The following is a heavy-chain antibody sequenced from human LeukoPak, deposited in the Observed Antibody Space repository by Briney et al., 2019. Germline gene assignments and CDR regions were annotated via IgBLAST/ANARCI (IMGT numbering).Heavy chain of an antibody. Sequence: ASVQVSCKTSGYTFTGYYLHWVRQAPGQGLEWMGRINPNSGDTNFAQKFQGRVTMIRDTSISTAYMELTRLRSDDTAVYYCARDSSGPLYYFDYWGQGTLVTVSS. J-gene: IGHJ4*02. CDR2: INPNSGDT. CDR1: GYTFTGYY. V-gene: IGHV1-2*06. CDR3: ARDSSGPLYYFDY. D-gene: IGHD3-22*01.